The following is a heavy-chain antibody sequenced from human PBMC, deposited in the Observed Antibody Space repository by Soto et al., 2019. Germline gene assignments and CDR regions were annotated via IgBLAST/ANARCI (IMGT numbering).Heavy chain of an antibody. CDR1: GLFIGDNYF. V-gene: IGHV4-38-2*02. CDR3: AKDSGGLDP. CDR2: IYHDGDT. J-gene: IGHJ5*02. Sequence: EILSLTCAVSGLFIGDNYFGGWIRQPPGKGLEWLGSIYHDGDTRYNPSLKSRVTISVDTSKKEFTLRVTSVTAADKAVYFCAKDSGGLDPWSQGTLVTVSS. D-gene: IGHD6-25*01.